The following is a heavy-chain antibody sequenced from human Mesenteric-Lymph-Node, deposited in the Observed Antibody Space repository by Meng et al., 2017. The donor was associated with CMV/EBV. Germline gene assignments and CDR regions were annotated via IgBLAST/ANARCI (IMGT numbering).Heavy chain of an antibody. Sequence: SQTLSLTCAVYGGSFSGYYWSWIRQPPGKGLEWIGEINHSGSTNYNPSLKSRVTISVDTSKNQFSLKLSSVTVADTAVYYCARGWQDLVVVPAAIYFDYWGQGTLVTVSS. CDR2: INHSGST. J-gene: IGHJ4*02. D-gene: IGHD2-2*02. V-gene: IGHV4-34*01. CDR3: ARGWQDLVVVPAAIYFDY. CDR1: GGSFSGYY.